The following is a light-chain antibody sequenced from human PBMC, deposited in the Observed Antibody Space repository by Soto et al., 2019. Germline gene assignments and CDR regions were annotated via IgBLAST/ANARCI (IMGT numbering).Light chain of an antibody. J-gene: IGKJ5*01. V-gene: IGKV1-39*01. CDR2: AAS. Sequence: DIQMTQSPSSLSASVGDRVTITCRASQSIRSYLNWYQQKPGKAPNLLIFAASSLQSGVPSRFSGSGSGTDFTLTISSLQPEDFVTYYCQQSYSTTITFGQGTRLEIK. CDR3: QQSYSTTIT. CDR1: QSIRSY.